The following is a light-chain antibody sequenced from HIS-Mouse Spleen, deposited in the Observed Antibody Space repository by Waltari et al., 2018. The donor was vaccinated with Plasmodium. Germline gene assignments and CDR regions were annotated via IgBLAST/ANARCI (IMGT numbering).Light chain of an antibody. V-gene: IGKV3-15*01. J-gene: IGKJ3*01. CDR1: QSVSSN. CDR2: GAS. CDR3: QQYNNWSFT. Sequence: EIVMTQSPATLSVSPGERATLSCRASQSVSSNLAWYQQEPGQAPRLLSYGASTRPTGIPARFSGSGSGTEFTLTISSLQSEDFAVYYCQQYNNWSFTFGPGTKVDIK.